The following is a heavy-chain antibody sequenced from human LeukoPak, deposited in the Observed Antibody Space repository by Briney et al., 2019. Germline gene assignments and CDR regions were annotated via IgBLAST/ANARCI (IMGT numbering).Heavy chain of an antibody. Sequence: GTSLRLSCGASVYTLRSCAMHWVPEAPGKGLEGEAVISFDGSNKYYADSVEGGFTISRDNSKNTLSLQMNSLRADDTAMYYCARPRTTVTQDFDYWGQGTLVTVSS. CDR3: ARPRTTVTQDFDY. D-gene: IGHD4-17*01. V-gene: IGHV3-30-3*01. CDR1: VYTLRSCA. CDR2: ISFDGSNK. J-gene: IGHJ4*02.